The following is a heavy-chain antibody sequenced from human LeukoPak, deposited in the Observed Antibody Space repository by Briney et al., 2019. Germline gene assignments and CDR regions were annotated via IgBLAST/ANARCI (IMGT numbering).Heavy chain of an antibody. CDR3: AKSNGYGLVDI. CDR2: IFYRGGT. J-gene: IGHJ3*02. Sequence: PSETLSLTCTVSGGSISNKYWGWIRQPPGKGLEWIGNIFYRGGTYYSPSLKSRVTISLDTSRNQFSLNLNSVTAADTAVYYCAKSNGYGLVDIWGQGTMVTVSS. V-gene: IGHV4-59*12. D-gene: IGHD3-10*01. CDR1: GGSISNKY.